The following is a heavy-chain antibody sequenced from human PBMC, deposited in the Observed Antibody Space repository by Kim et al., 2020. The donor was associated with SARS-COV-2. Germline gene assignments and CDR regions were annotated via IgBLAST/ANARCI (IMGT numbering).Heavy chain of an antibody. CDR2: IYPGDSDT. D-gene: IGHD6-19*01. CDR3: ARHGLAVAGTPGADYYYGMDV. J-gene: IGHJ6*02. CDR1: GYSFTSYW. Sequence: GESLKISCKGSGYSFTSYWIGWVRQMPGKGLEWMGIIYPGDSDTRYSPSFQGQVTISADKSISTAYLQWSSLKASDTAMYYCARHGLAVAGTPGADYYYGMDVWGQGTTVTVSS. V-gene: IGHV5-51*01.